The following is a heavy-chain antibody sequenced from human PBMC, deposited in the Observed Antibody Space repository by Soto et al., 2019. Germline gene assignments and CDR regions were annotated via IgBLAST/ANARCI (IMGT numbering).Heavy chain of an antibody. CDR1: GFTFDDYA. V-gene: IGHV3-9*01. D-gene: IGHD6-19*01. CDR2: ISWNSGSI. Sequence: GGSLRLSCAASGFTFDDYAMHWVRQAPGKGLEWVSGISWNSGSIGYADSVKGRFTISRDNAKNSLYLQMNSLRAEDTALYYCAKDTGIDSSGWAADRAFDIWGQGTMVTVSS. CDR3: AKDTGIDSSGWAADRAFDI. J-gene: IGHJ3*02.